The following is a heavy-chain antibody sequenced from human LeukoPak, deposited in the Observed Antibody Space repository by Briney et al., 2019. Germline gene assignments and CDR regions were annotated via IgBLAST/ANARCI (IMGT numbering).Heavy chain of an antibody. J-gene: IGHJ4*02. CDR3: ARDLPTGTYRAYFDN. V-gene: IGHV3-48*03. CDR2: ISSTGGDI. CDR1: GFIFSNYE. D-gene: IGHD1-26*01. Sequence: GGSLTVSCAGSGFIFSNYEMNWVRQAPGKGLEWVSYISSTGGDIYYADSVKGRFTISRDNAEKSVYLQMNSLRAEDTAVYYCARDLPTGTYRAYFDNWGQGTLVTVSS.